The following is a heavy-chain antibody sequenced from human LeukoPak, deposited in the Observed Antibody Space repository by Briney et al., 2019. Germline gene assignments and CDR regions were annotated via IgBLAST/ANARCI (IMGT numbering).Heavy chain of an antibody. V-gene: IGHV1-69*04. CDR3: AREDGYNPGFDY. Sequence: SVKVSCKASGGTFTSYTISWVRQAPGQGLEWMGRIIPILGIANYAQKFQGRVTITADKSTSTAYMELSSLRSEDTAVYYCAREDGYNPGFDYWGQGTLVTVSS. J-gene: IGHJ4*02. CDR2: IIPILGIA. CDR1: GGTFTSYT. D-gene: IGHD5-24*01.